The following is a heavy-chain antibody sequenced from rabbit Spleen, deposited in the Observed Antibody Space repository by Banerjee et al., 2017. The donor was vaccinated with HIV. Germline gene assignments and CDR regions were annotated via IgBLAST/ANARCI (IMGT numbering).Heavy chain of an antibody. Sequence: QSLEESGGDLVKPGASLTLTCTASGFSFSSSDYMCWVRQAPGKGLEWISCVGGSTSGFTYSATWAKGRFTCSKTSSTTVTLQATSLTVADTATYFCARDTGTSFSSYGMDLWGPGTLVTV. CDR1: GFSFSSSDY. V-gene: IGHV1S40*01. CDR2: VGGSTSGFT. CDR3: ARDTGTSFSSYGMDL. D-gene: IGHD7-1*01. J-gene: IGHJ6*01.